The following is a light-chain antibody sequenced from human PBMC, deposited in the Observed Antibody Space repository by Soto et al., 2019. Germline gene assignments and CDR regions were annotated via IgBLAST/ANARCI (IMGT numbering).Light chain of an antibody. CDR1: SSNIGAGYD. V-gene: IGLV1-40*01. CDR3: QSYDSSLSAWV. Sequence: QSVLTQPPSVSGARGQRVTISCTGSSSNIGAGYDVHWYQQLPGTAPKLLIYGDNNRPSGVPDRFSGSKSGTSASLAITGLQAEDEADYYCQSYDSSLSAWVFGGGTNLTVL. CDR2: GDN. J-gene: IGLJ3*02.